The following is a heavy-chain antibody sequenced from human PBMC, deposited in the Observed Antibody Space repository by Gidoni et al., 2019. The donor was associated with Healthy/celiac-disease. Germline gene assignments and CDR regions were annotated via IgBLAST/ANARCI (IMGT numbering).Heavy chain of an antibody. Sequence: QVQLVESGGGVVQPGRSLRLSCAASGFTFSSYGMHWVRQAPGKGLEWVAVISYDGSNKYYADSVKGRFTISRDNSKNTLYLQMNSLRAEDTAVYYCAKDRRDSSGWYYYYYYMDVWGKGTTVTVSS. D-gene: IGHD6-19*01. J-gene: IGHJ6*03. CDR2: ISYDGSNK. CDR3: AKDRRDSSGWYYYYYYMDV. V-gene: IGHV3-30*18. CDR1: GFTFSSYG.